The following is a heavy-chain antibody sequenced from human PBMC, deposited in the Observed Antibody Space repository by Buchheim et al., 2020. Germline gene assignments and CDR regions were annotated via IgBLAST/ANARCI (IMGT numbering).Heavy chain of an antibody. Sequence: EVQLVESGGGLVQPGGSLRLSCAASGFTFSSYWMTWVRQAPGKGLEWVANIKEDGSEGYYVDSVKGRFTISRDNAMNSRFLQMSSLRAEDTAVYYCARGTRDYYGMDVWGQGTT. J-gene: IGHJ6*02. V-gene: IGHV3-7*01. CDR1: GFTFSSYW. CDR3: ARGTRDYYGMDV. CDR2: IKEDGSEG.